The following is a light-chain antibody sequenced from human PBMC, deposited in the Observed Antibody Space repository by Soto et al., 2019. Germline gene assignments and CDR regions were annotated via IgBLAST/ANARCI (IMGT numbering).Light chain of an antibody. J-gene: IGKJ1*01. CDR3: LQDYNYPWT. CDR1: QGIRDD. CDR2: TAS. V-gene: IGKV1-6*01. Sequence: TQSRPILKTSVGDRVTITCRASQGIRDDLGWYQQQPGKAPKLLIYTASRLQSGVPSRFSGSGSGTDFTLTISSLQPEEFATYYCLQDYNYPWTFGQGTKVDLK.